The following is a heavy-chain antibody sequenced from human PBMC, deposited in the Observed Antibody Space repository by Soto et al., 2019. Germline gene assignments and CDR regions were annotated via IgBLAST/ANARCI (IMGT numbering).Heavy chain of an antibody. D-gene: IGHD2-2*01. CDR2: VYWDDSK. V-gene: IGHV2-5*02. CDR1: GFSLSTRDVG. J-gene: IGHJ4*02. Sequence: QITLNESGPTLVKPTQTLTLTCTFSGFSLSTRDVGVGWIRQPPGEALEWLGVVYWDDSKTYSPSLESRLTIPKDPSKNQVVLRMTKMDHVATATFYCAHCRGGVASFWGQGTLVTVSS. CDR3: AHCRGGVASF.